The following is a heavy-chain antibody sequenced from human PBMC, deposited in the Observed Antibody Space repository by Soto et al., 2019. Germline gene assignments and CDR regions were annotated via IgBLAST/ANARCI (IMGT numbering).Heavy chain of an antibody. V-gene: IGHV4-30-4*01. Sequence: QVQLQESGPGLVKPSQTLSLTCTVSGGSISSGDYYWSWIRQPPGKGLEWIGYIYYSGSTYYNPSLKSRVTISVDTSKNQFSLKLSSVTAADTAVYYCARAYYDILTGSPPVGYWGQGTLVTVSS. CDR3: ARAYYDILTGSPPVGY. D-gene: IGHD3-9*01. J-gene: IGHJ4*02. CDR2: IYYSGST. CDR1: GGSISSGDYY.